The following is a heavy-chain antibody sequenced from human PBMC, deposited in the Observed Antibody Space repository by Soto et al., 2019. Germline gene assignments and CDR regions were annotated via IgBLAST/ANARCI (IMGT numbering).Heavy chain of an antibody. D-gene: IGHD3-22*01. V-gene: IGHV5-51*01. CDR1: GYTFNNYW. J-gene: IGHJ4*02. Sequence: GESLKISCKASGYTFNNYWVAWVRQMPGKGLEWMGLIYPGDSDTRYSPSFQGQVTISADKSIGTAYLQWTSLRAEDTAVYYCASTDYYDSSGYDYWGQGTLVTVSS. CDR3: ASTDYYDSSGYDY. CDR2: IYPGDSDT.